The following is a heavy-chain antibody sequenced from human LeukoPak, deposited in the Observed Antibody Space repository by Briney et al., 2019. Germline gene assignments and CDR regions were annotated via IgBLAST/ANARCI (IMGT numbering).Heavy chain of an antibody. D-gene: IGHD5-24*01. CDR3: GRGPTTLRGATITFDY. Sequence: GASVKVSCKASGYTLTAYYMHWVRQAPGKGLEWMGWINPNSGGTNYAQKFQGRVTMTRDTSTSTVYMELSSLRSEDTAVYYCGRGPTTLRGATITFDYWGQGTLVTVSS. CDR2: INPNSGGT. V-gene: IGHV1-2*02. CDR1: GYTLTAYY. J-gene: IGHJ4*02.